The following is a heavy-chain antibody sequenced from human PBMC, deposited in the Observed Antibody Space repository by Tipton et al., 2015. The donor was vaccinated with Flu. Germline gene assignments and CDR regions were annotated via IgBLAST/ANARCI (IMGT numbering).Heavy chain of an antibody. CDR2: IRHPYT. Sequence: TLSLTCAISGYSFNGAYFWAWVRQPPGKGLEWIGNIRHPYTFHNPSLXSRVSISQDWSKNQFSLKLSSVTAADTAVYYCARDTSLIPGALVYWGQGTLVTVTS. CDR3: ARDTSLIPGALVY. V-gene: IGHV4-38-2*02. J-gene: IGHJ4*02. D-gene: IGHD2-2*01. CDR1: GYSFNGAYF.